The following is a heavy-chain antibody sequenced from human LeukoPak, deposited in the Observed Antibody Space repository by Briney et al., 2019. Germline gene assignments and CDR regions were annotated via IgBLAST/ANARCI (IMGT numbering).Heavy chain of an antibody. V-gene: IGHV3-30*02. CDR2: IRYDGSNK. Sequence: GGSLRLSCAASGFTFSSYGMHWVRQAPGKGLEWVAFIRYDGSNKYYADSVKGRFTISRDNSKNTLYLQMNSLRAEDTAVYYCEVAIFGVVINGYNWFDPWGQGTLVTVSS. J-gene: IGHJ5*02. D-gene: IGHD3-3*01. CDR1: GFTFSSYG. CDR3: EVAIFGVVINGYNWFDP.